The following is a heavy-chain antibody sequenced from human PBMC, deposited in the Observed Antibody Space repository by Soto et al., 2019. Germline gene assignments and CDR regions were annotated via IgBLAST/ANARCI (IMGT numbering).Heavy chain of an antibody. CDR1: GGSSGNSA. D-gene: IGHD3-3*01. Sequence: QVQLVQSGAEVKKPGSSVKVSCKASGGSSGNSAINWVRQTPGQGLEWLGGFIPVYRTLNYAQKFQGRVTITADESTCTAYMTLSSLASDDTAVYYCATGVIWIGYFTVDSWGQGTRVTVSS. CDR2: FIPVYRTL. CDR3: ATGVIWIGYFTVDS. J-gene: IGHJ4*02. V-gene: IGHV1-69*01.